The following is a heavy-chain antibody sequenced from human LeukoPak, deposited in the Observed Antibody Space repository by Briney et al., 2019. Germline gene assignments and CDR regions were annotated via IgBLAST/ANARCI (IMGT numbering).Heavy chain of an antibody. J-gene: IGHJ5*02. CDR1: GGSFSGYY. CDR3: ARGRPIRGVVVVAASYSRWFDP. Sequence: SETLSLTCAVYGGSFSGYYWSWIRQPPGTGLEWIGEINHSGSTNYNPSLKSRVTISVDTSKNQFSLKLSSVTAADTAVYYCARGRPIRGVVVVAASYSRWFDPWGQGTLVTVSS. V-gene: IGHV4-34*01. D-gene: IGHD2-15*01. CDR2: INHSGST.